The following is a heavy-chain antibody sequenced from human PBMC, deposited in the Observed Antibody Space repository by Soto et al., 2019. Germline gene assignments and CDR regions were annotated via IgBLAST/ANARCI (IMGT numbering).Heavy chain of an antibody. V-gene: IGHV4-39*01. CDR3: GRPGGDFVLPSDY. J-gene: IGHJ4*02. CDR2: SYSGTA. D-gene: IGHD2-21*02. CDR1: VPPSTVVLTT. Sequence: SETHPSPAVSLVPPSTVVLTTGPGSASPQGRGWSGLGVSYSGTAYYSPSLAGRVTMSVDTSKNQFSVNLNSVTAADTAVYFCGRPGGDFVLPSDYWGPGTLVTVSS.